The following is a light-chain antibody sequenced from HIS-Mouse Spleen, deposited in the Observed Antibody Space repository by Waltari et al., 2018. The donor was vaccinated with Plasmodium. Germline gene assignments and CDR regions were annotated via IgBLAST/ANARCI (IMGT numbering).Light chain of an antibody. CDR1: KLGDKY. CDR2: QDS. Sequence: SYELTQPPSVSVSPGQTASITCPGDKLGDKYDCWYQQKTGQSPVLVIYQDSKRPSGIPERFSGSNSGNTATLTISGTQAMDEADYYCQAWDSSTAVFGGGTKLTVL. CDR3: QAWDSSTAV. V-gene: IGLV3-1*01. J-gene: IGLJ3*02.